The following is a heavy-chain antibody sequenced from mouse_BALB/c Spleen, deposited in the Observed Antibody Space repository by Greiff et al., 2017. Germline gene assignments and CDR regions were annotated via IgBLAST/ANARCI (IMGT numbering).Heavy chain of an antibody. CDR2: ISNGGGST. D-gene: IGHD1-1*02. CDR3: ARHQDGDYAMDY. J-gene: IGHJ4*01. V-gene: IGHV5-12-2*01. CDR1: GFTFSSYT. Sequence: DVKLVESGGGLVQPGGSLKLSCAASGFTFSSYTMSWVRQTPEKRLEWVAYISNGGGSTYYPDTLKGRFTISRDNAKNTLYLQMSSLKSEDTAMYYCARHQDGDYAMDYWGQGTSVTVSS.